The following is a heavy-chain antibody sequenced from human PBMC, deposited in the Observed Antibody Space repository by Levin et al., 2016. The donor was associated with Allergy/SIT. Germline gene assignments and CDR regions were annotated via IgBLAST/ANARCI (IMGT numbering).Heavy chain of an antibody. CDR1: GFPFSNYE. CDR2: TSNDGSNT. D-gene: IGHD6-19*01. Sequence: GGSLRLSCAASGFPFSNYEMHWVRQAPGKGLEWVAVTSNDGSNTLSADSVKGRFAVSRDNSKNTLYLQMNSLKTEDTAVYYCATGGVYSSGWQNFDHWGQGTLVIVSA. J-gene: IGHJ4*02. V-gene: IGHV3-30*03. CDR3: ATGGVYSSGWQNFDH.